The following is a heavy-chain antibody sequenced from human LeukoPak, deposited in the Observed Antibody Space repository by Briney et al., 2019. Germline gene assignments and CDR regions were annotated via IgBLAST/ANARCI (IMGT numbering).Heavy chain of an antibody. CDR2: ISSSGSTI. CDR1: GFTFSDYY. D-gene: IGHD2-2*01. J-gene: IGHJ6*02. V-gene: IGHV3-11*01. CDR3: AKDLSSTSPYYGMDV. Sequence: GGSLRLSCAASGFTFSDYYMSWIRQAPGKGLEWVSYISSSGSTIYYADSVKGRFTISRDNAKDSPYLQMNSLRVEDTVLYYCAKDLSSTSPYYGMDVWGQGTTVTVSS.